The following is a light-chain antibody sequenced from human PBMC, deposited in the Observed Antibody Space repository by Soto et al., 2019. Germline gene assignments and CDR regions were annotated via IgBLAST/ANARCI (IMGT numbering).Light chain of an antibody. V-gene: IGKV3-11*01. CDR1: QSVSSY. J-gene: IGKJ4*01. CDR3: QQRSSWPLT. Sequence: EIVLTQSPATLSLSPGERATLSCRASQSVSSYLVWFQQKPGQTPRLLIYDASKRATGIPARFSGSGSGTEFTLTVSSLEPEDFAVYYCQQRSSWPLTFGGGTKVEIK. CDR2: DAS.